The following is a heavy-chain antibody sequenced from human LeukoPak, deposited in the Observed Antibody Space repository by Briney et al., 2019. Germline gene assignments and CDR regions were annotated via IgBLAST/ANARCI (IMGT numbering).Heavy chain of an antibody. D-gene: IGHD4-11*01. V-gene: IGHV4-59*08. CDR1: APSNRLHY. CDR2: IYHSGST. Sequence: PSETLSLTCAFSAPSNRLHYRMGVRQPPGKGLEWIGYIYHSGSTNYNPSLKSRVTISVDTSKNQFSLKLTSVTAADTAVYYCARTITIVRAKRSVDIWGQGTMVTVSS. J-gene: IGHJ3*02. CDR3: ARTITIVRAKRSVDI.